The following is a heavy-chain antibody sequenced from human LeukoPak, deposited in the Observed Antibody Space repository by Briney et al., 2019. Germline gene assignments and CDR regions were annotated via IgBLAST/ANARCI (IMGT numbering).Heavy chain of an antibody. CDR1: GFXFSSYG. J-gene: IGHJ4*02. Sequence: GGSLRLSCAASGFXFSSYGIHWVRQAPGKGLEWVAVISYDGSNEYYADSVKGRFTISRDNSKKTLYLQMNSLRAEDTAVYYCAKDFSRALSELWLPRGIWGQGTLVTVSS. CDR3: AKDFSRALSELWLPRGI. V-gene: IGHV3-30*18. CDR2: ISYDGSNE. D-gene: IGHD6-19*01.